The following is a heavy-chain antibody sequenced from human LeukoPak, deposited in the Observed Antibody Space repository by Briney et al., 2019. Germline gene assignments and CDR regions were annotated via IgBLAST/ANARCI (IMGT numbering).Heavy chain of an antibody. CDR2: INEDGSAK. Sequence: GGSLRLSCAASGFTFRTYWMGWVRQPPGKGLEWVANINEDGSAKDYLDSMKGRFTISRDNAKNSLYLEVNSLRAEDTAVYYCSRLQPTRFGGFEYWGQGTLVTVSS. V-gene: IGHV3-7*01. D-gene: IGHD3-16*01. CDR3: SRLQPTRFGGFEY. J-gene: IGHJ4*02. CDR1: GFTFRTYW.